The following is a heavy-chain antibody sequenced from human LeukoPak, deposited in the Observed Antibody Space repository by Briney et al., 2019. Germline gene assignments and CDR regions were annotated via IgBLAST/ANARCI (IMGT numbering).Heavy chain of an antibody. Sequence: GGSLRLSCAASGFTFSSYAMHWVRQAPGKGLEWVAVISYDGSNKYYADSVKGRFTISRDNSKNTLYLQMNSLGAEDTAVYYCARAMVRGVNNYYYGMDVWGQGTTVTVSS. CDR2: ISYDGSNK. D-gene: IGHD3-10*01. V-gene: IGHV3-30-3*01. CDR1: GFTFSSYA. CDR3: ARAMVRGVNNYYYGMDV. J-gene: IGHJ6*02.